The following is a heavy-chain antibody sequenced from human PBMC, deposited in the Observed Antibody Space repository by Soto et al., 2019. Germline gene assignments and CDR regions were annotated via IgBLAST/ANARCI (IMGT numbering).Heavy chain of an antibody. J-gene: IGHJ4*02. CDR2: ISANNGNT. V-gene: IGHV1-18*04. D-gene: IGHD3-3*01. Sequence: QVQLVQSGGEVKKPGASVKVSCKASGYSFSSYGISWVRQAPGQGPEWMGWISANNGNTKYIRKVQGRVTITTDTSTNTDYMELRSLRSDDTAVYYCARDRPYFEFWSGYYGFDHWGQGTLVTVSS. CDR1: GYSFSSYG. CDR3: ARDRPYFEFWSGYYGFDH.